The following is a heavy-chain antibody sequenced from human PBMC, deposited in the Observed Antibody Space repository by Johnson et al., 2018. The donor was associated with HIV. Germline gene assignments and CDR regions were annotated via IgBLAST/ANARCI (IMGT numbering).Heavy chain of an antibody. J-gene: IGHJ3*02. V-gene: IGHV3-30-3*02. CDR3: AKLVGATHPLDI. CDR2: ISYDGSNK. CDR1: GFTFSTYA. D-gene: IGHD1-26*01. Sequence: QEQLVESGGGVVQPGRSLRLSCAASGFTFSTYAMHWVRQAPGKGLEWVAVISYDGSNKYYADSVKGRFTISRDNSKNTLYLQMNSLRAEDTAVYYCAKLVGATHPLDIWGQGTMVTVSS.